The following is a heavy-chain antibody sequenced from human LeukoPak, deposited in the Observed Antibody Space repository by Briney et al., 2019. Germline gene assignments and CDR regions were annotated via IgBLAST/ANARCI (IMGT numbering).Heavy chain of an antibody. CDR2: ISGSGGST. D-gene: IGHD3-22*01. CDR3: AKGYYYDSSGYDC. J-gene: IGHJ4*02. V-gene: IGHV3-23*01. Sequence: PGGSLRLSCAASGFTVSSYAMSWVRQAPGKGLEWVSAISGSGGSTYYADSVRGRFTISRDNSKNTLYLQMNSLRAGDTAVYYCAKGYYYDSSGYDCWGQGTLVTVSS. CDR1: GFTVSSYA.